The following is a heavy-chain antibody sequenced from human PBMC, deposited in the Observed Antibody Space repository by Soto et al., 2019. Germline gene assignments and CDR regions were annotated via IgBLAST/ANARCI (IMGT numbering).Heavy chain of an antibody. Sequence: LRLSCVVSGFSFSGSSIFWVRQATGKGLEWVSLMHRGGSTDNADSVKGRFTTSRDKSKNTLYLHMNGLRVEDTAVYYCARVNTTLVDHFDCWGQGTLVTVSS. V-gene: IGHV3-53*01. CDR3: ARVNTTLVDHFDC. CDR2: MHRGGST. CDR1: GFSFSGSS. D-gene: IGHD5-18*01. J-gene: IGHJ4*02.